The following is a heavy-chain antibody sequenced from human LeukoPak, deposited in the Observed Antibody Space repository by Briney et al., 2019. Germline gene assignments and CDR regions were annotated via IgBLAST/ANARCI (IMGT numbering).Heavy chain of an antibody. D-gene: IGHD2-2*02. V-gene: IGHV4-4*07. CDR1: GGSISSYY. CDR3: ARDDHNSYCSSTSCYKHYYMDV. CDR2: IYTSGST. Sequence: PSETLSLTCTVSGGSISSYYWSWIRQPAGKGLEWIGRIYTSGSTNYNPSLKSRVTMSVDTSKNQFSLKLSSVTAADTAVYYCARDDHNSYCSSTSCYKHYYMDVWGKGTTVTVSS. J-gene: IGHJ6*03.